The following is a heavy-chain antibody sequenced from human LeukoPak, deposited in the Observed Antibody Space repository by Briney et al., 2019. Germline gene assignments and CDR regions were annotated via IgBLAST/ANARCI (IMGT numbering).Heavy chain of an antibody. CDR1: GGSISSYY. CDR3: AREVIAAAGTFDY. D-gene: IGHD6-13*01. CDR2: IYYSGST. J-gene: IGHJ4*02. Sequence: SETLSLTCTVSGGSISSYYWSWIRQPPGKGLEWIGYIYYSGSTNYNPSLKNRVTISVDTSKNQFSLKLSSVTAADTAVYYCAREVIAAAGTFDYWGQGTPVTVSS. V-gene: IGHV4-59*01.